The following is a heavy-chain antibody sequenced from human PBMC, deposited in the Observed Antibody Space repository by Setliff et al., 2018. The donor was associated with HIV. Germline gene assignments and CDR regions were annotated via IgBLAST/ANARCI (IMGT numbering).Heavy chain of an antibody. J-gene: IGHJ4*02. CDR2: INHSGTT. D-gene: IGHD3-22*01. CDR1: GGSFSAYF. V-gene: IGHV4-34*01. Sequence: PSETLSLTCTVYGGSFSAYFWSWIRQPPGKGLEWIGEINHSGTTNYNPSLKSRVTISVDTSKNQFSLKLSSVTAADTAVYYCARGHDSSGYFGIDYWGQGTLVTVSS. CDR3: ARGHDSSGYFGIDY.